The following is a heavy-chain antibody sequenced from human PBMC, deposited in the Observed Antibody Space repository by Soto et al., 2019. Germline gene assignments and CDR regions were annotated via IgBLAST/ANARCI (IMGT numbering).Heavy chain of an antibody. V-gene: IGHV1-2*02. CDR1: GYTFTGYY. D-gene: IGHD3-16*02. CDR3: ARSFMITFGGVIVPYYFDY. CDR2: INPNSGGT. Sequence: QVQLVQSGAEVKKPGASVKVSCKASGYTFTGYYMHWVRQAPGQGLEWMGWINPNSGGTNYAQKFQGRVTMTRDTSISTAYMELSRLRSDDTAVYYCARSFMITFGGVIVPYYFDYWGQGTLVTVSS. J-gene: IGHJ4*02.